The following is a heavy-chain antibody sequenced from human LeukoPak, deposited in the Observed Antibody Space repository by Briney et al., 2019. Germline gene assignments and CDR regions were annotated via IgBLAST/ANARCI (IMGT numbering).Heavy chain of an antibody. CDR1: GYTFTGYY. V-gene: IGHV1-2*02. D-gene: IGHD5-18*01. Sequence: ASVKVSCKASGYTFTGYYMHWVRQAPGQGLERKGWINPNSGGTNYAQKFQGRVTMTRDTSISTAYMELSRLRSDDTAVYYCAREVEDTAMVTGYFDYWGQGTLVTVSS. J-gene: IGHJ4*02. CDR3: AREVEDTAMVTGYFDY. CDR2: INPNSGGT.